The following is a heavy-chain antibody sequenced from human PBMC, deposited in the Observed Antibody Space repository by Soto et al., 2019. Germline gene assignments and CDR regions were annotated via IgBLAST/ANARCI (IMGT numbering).Heavy chain of an antibody. CDR2: IYSGGST. CDR1: GFTVSSNY. CDR3: ARDFKVEDVVRGVSQAAYMDV. Sequence: EVQLVESGGGLVQPGGSLRLSCAASGFTVSSNYMSWVRQASGKGLEWVSVIYSGGSTYYADSVKGRFTISRDNSKNTVYLQMNSLRAEDTAVYYCARDFKVEDVVRGVSQAAYMDVWGKGTTVTVSS. J-gene: IGHJ6*03. V-gene: IGHV3-66*01. D-gene: IGHD3-10*01.